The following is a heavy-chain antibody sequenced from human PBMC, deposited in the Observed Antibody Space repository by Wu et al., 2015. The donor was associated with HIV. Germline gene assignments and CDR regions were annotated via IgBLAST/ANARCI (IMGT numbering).Heavy chain of an antibody. CDR1: GGTFRNYA. CDR2: IIPIFGTA. D-gene: IGHD3-22*01. V-gene: IGHV1-69*13. J-gene: IGHJ4*02. CDR3: ARVREWGRNYYDGSGYYFDY. Sequence: QVQLVQSGAEVKKPGSSVKVSCKASGGTFRNYAISWVRQAPGQGLEWMGRIIPIFGTANYAQKFQGRVTITADVPTSTAYMELSSLRSEDTAVYYCARVREWGRNYYDGSGYYFDYWGQGTLVTVSS.